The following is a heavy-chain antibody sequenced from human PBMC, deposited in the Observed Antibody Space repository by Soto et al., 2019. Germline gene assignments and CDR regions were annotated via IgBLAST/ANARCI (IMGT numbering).Heavy chain of an antibody. V-gene: IGHV3-30*18. Sequence: GGSLRFSCAASGFTFSSYGMHWVRQAPGKGLEWVAIISYDGSNKYYADSVKGRFTISRDNSKNTLYLQMNSLRAEDTAVYYCAKPGVRDCGGDCYGLDYWGQGTLVTVSS. CDR3: AKPGVRDCGGDCYGLDY. CDR2: ISYDGSNK. J-gene: IGHJ4*02. D-gene: IGHD2-21*02. CDR1: GFTFSSYG.